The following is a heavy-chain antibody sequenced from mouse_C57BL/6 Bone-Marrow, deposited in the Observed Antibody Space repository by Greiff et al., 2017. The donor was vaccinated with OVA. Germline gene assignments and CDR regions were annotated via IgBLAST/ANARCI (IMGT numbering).Heavy chain of an antibody. V-gene: IGHV5-6*02. D-gene: IGHD2-4*01. CDR2: ISSGGSYT. CDR1: GFTFSSYG. J-gene: IGHJ3*01. CDR3: ARRSYYDYDGAY. Sequence: EVKLVESGGDLVKPGGSLKLSCAASGFTFSSYGMSWVRQTPDKRLEWVATISSGGSYTYYPDSVKGRFTISRDNAKNTLYLQMSSLKSEDTAMYYCARRSYYDYDGAYWGQGTLVTVSA.